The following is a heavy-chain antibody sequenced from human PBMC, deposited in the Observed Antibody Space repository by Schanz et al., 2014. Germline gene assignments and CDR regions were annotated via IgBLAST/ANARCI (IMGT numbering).Heavy chain of an antibody. CDR2: ISNSGTTI. Sequence: VKLVESGGGLVQPGGSLRLSCAASGLTFSDHFMDWVRQAPGKGLEWVSYISNSGTTIYYADSVKGRFTISRDNSKNTLSLQMNSLRAEDTAVYYCARGIITMVRGGDVGAFDIWGQGTMVTVSS. J-gene: IGHJ3*02. V-gene: IGHV3-11*04. D-gene: IGHD3-10*01. CDR1: GLTFSDHF. CDR3: ARGIITMVRGGDVGAFDI.